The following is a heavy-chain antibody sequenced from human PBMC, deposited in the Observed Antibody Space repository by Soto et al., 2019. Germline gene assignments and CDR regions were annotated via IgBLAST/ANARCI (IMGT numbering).Heavy chain of an antibody. Sequence: GGSLRLSCAASGFTFSSYDMHWVRQATGKGLEWVSAIGTAGDTYYPGSVKGRFTISRENAKNSLYLQMNSLRAEDTAVYYCARGVGDFWSGYYPKTGQDYYYYGMDVWGQGTTVTVSS. CDR3: ARGVGDFWSGYYPKTGQDYYYYGMDV. V-gene: IGHV3-13*01. CDR1: GFTFSSYD. D-gene: IGHD3-3*01. CDR2: IGTAGDT. J-gene: IGHJ6*02.